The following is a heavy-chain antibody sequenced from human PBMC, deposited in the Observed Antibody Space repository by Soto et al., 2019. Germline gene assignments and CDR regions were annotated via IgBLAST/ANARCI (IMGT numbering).Heavy chain of an antibody. J-gene: IGHJ4*02. D-gene: IGHD1-7*01. Sequence: AGGSLRLSCAASGFTFSSYGMHWVRQAPGKGLEWVAVIWYDGSNKYYADSVKGRFTISRDNSKNTLYLQMNSLRAEDTAVYYCARSGITGTTLDYWGQGTLVTVSS. CDR1: GFTFSSYG. CDR2: IWYDGSNK. V-gene: IGHV3-33*01. CDR3: ARSGITGTTLDY.